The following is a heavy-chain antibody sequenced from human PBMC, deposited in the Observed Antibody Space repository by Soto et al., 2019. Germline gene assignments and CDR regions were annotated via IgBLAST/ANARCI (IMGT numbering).Heavy chain of an antibody. D-gene: IGHD5-18*01. CDR3: ARGLGYSYGYVRGGFDY. CDR2: IYYSGST. Sequence: SETLSLTCTVSRGSIGSSSYYWGWIRQPPGKGLEWIGSIYYSGSTYYNPSLKSRVTISVDTSKNQFSLKLSSVTAADTAVYYCARGLGYSYGYVRGGFDYWGQGTLVTVSS. CDR1: RGSIGSSSYY. V-gene: IGHV4-39*01. J-gene: IGHJ4*02.